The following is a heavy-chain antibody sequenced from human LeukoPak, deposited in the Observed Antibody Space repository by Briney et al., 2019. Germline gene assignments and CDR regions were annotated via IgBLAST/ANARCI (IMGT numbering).Heavy chain of an antibody. J-gene: IGHJ4*02. V-gene: IGHV1-69*04. CDR1: GGTLSSYA. D-gene: IGHD3-22*01. CDR3: ARADSSGYSLDENCDY. CDR2: IIPIFAIV. Sequence: ASVKVSCKASGGTLSSYALNWVRQAPGQGREWRGRIIPIFAIVNYAQNFQGRVTITADKSTNTAYMELSSLRFEDTAFYYCARADSSGYSLDENCDYWGQGTLVTVSS.